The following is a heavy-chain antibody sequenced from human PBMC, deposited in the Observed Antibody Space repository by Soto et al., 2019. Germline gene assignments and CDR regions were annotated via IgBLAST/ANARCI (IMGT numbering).Heavy chain of an antibody. CDR2: IYYSGST. Sequence: QVQLQESGPGLVKPSQTLSLTCTVSGGSISSGGYYWSWIRQHPGKGLEWIGYIYYSGSTYYNPSLKRRVTISVDTSKNQFSLKLSSVTAADTAVYYCARDADSSGYYYPTRDAFDIWGQGTMVTVSS. CDR1: GGSISSGGYY. V-gene: IGHV4-31*03. J-gene: IGHJ3*02. CDR3: ARDADSSGYYYPTRDAFDI. D-gene: IGHD3-22*01.